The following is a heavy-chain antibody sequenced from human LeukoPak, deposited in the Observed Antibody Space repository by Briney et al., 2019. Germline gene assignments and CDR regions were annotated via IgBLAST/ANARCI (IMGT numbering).Heavy chain of an antibody. CDR3: AREHDILTKFSFDF. D-gene: IGHD3-9*01. J-gene: IGHJ4*02. V-gene: IGHV1-3*01. CDR2: VNGGDGNT. Sequence: ASVKVSCKASGYTLTNYAIFWVRQAPGQRLEYMGWVNGGDGNTKYPQKFQGRVTFTRDTSANTAYMELTSLRSEDTAVYYCAREHDILTKFSFDFWGQGTLVTVSS. CDR1: GYTLTNYA.